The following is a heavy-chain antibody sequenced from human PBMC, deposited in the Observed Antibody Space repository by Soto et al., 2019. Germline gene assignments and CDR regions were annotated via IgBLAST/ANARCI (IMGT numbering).Heavy chain of an antibody. D-gene: IGHD2-2*01. CDR3: GRGAGTSKIYAMGMDV. CDR1: AFNLRSYS. J-gene: IGHJ6*02. Sequence: QAQRVQSGPEVQKPGASMKVSCKASAFNLRSYSIHWVRQAPGQRLEWMGQINGDSGKPRYSHRFEGRVTFKRDTDASTATLELHSLSPEDTAVYYCGRGAGTSKIYAMGMDVWGQGTAVSVSS. CDR2: INGDSGKP. V-gene: IGHV1-3*01.